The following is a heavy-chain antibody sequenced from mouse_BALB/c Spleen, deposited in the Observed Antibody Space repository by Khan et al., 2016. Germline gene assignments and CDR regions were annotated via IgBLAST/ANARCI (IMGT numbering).Heavy chain of an antibody. V-gene: IGHV1S135*01. D-gene: IGHD1-1*01. CDR3: TREGITTVVAKGLDY. CDR2: IYPYNGGT. J-gene: IGHJ2*01. Sequence: VQLKQSGPELVKPGASVKVSCKASGYAFTSYNMFWVKQSHGQSLELIGYIYPYNGGTSYNQTFKGKATLTVDKSSSTAYIHLNSLTSEDSAVYYCTREGITTVVAKGLDYWGQGTTLTVSS. CDR1: GYAFTSYN.